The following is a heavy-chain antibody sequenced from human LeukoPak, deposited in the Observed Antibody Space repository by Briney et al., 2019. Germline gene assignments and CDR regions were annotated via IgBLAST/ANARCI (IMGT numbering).Heavy chain of an antibody. CDR3: ARGGDYDYSNYYDY. Sequence: SVKVSCKASGGTFSSYAISWVRQAPGQGLEWMGRIIPIFGTANYAQKFQGRVTITTDESTSTAYMELSSLRSEDTAVYYCARGGDYDYSNYYDYWGQGTLVTVSS. J-gene: IGHJ4*02. CDR1: GGTFSSYA. CDR2: IIPIFGTA. D-gene: IGHD4-11*01. V-gene: IGHV1-69*05.